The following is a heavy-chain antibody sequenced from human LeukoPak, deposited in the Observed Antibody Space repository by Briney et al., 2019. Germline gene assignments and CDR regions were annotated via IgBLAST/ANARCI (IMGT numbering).Heavy chain of an antibody. CDR3: ARTYCGGDCNNRYFDY. D-gene: IGHD2-21*02. Sequence: GGSLRLSCTASGFIFNNYAVGWARQSPEKGLEWVSGINAEGGTFFADSVKGRFTISRDNSKNTLFLQMNSLRAEDTALYYCARTYCGGDCNNRYFDYWGQGTLVTVSS. J-gene: IGHJ4*02. CDR2: INAEGGT. V-gene: IGHV3-23*01. CDR1: GFIFNNYA.